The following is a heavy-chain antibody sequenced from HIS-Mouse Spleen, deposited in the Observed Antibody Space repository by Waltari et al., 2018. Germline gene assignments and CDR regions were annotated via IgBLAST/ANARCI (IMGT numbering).Heavy chain of an antibody. J-gene: IGHJ2*01. V-gene: IGHV4-39*07. CDR3: AREIPYSSSWYDWYFDL. CDR2: IYYSGST. CDR1: GGSISRSSYY. D-gene: IGHD6-13*01. Sequence: QLQLQESGPGLVKPSETLSLPYTVSGGSISRSSYYWGWIRQPPGKGLEWIGSIYYSGSTSYNPSLKSRVTISVDTSKNQFSLKLSSVTAADTAVYYCAREIPYSSSWYDWYFDLWGRGTLVTVSS.